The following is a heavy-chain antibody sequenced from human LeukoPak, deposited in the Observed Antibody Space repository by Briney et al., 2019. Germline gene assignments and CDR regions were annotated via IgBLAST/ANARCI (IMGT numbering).Heavy chain of an antibody. CDR3: ARDRSRGYSYGYCFDY. D-gene: IGHD5-18*01. Sequence: SVKVPCKASGGTFSSYAISWVRQAPGQGLEWMGRIIPIFGTANYAQKFQGRVTITTDESTGTAYMELSSLRSEDTAVYYCARDRSRGYSYGYCFDYWGQGTPVTVSS. V-gene: IGHV1-69*05. CDR1: GGTFSSYA. CDR2: IIPIFGTA. J-gene: IGHJ4*02.